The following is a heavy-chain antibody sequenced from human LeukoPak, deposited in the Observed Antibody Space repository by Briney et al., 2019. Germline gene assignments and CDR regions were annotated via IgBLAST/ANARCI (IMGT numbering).Heavy chain of an antibody. CDR1: GGSFSGYY. Sequence: SETLSLTCAVYGGSFSGYYWSWIRQPPGKGLEWIGEINHSGSTNYNPSLKSRVTISVDTSKNQFSLKLSSVTAADTAVYYCARVPVNGYVDYWGQGTLVTVSS. CDR3: ARVPVNGYVDY. J-gene: IGHJ4*02. V-gene: IGHV4-34*01. CDR2: INHSGST. D-gene: IGHD3-16*01.